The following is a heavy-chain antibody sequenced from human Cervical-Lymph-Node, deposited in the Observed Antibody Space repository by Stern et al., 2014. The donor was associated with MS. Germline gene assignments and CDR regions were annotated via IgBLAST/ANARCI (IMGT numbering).Heavy chain of an antibody. CDR2: ISSGGSYI. D-gene: IGHD4-23*01. Sequence: QLVQSGGGLVKPGGSLRLSCAASGFTFSSYSMNWVRQAPGKGLEWVASISSGGSYIYYADSLKGRFTISRDNAKSSLYLQMNSLRAEDTAVYYCARGRGGNYRYYFDYWGQGTLVTVSS. CDR3: ARGRGGNYRYYFDY. V-gene: IGHV3-21*01. CDR1: GFTFSSYS. J-gene: IGHJ4*02.